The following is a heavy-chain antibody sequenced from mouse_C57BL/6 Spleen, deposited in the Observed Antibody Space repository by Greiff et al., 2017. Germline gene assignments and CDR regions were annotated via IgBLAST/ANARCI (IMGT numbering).Heavy chain of an antibody. CDR3: ARDEGLRRGGYYFDY. CDR2: INPSNGGT. D-gene: IGHD2-4*01. Sequence: VKLQQPGTELVKPGASVKLSCKASGYTFTSYWMHWVKQRPGQGLEWIGNINPSNGGTNYNEKFKSKATLTVDKSSSTAYMQLSSLTSEDSAVYYCARDEGLRRGGYYFDYWGQGTTLTVSS. CDR1: GYTFTSYW. J-gene: IGHJ2*01. V-gene: IGHV1-53*01.